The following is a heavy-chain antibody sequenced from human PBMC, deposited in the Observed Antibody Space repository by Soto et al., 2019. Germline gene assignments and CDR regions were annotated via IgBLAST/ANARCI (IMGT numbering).Heavy chain of an antibody. CDR3: ATALSEWIPTYCFDS. V-gene: IGHV3-30*03. CDR1: GFSFSKYG. D-gene: IGHD3-3*01. J-gene: IGHJ4*02. Sequence: QVQLVESGGGVVQPGTSLRLSCAASGFSFSKYGIHWVRQAPGKGLEWVAIITYDGSNKYYLESVKGRFTISRDNSSNTAFLQMDSLTAEDTATYYCATALSEWIPTYCFDSWGQGARVTVTS. CDR2: ITYDGSNK.